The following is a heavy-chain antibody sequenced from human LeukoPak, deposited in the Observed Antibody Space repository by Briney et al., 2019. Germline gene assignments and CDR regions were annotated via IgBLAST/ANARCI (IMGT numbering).Heavy chain of an antibody. CDR2: IYYSGST. J-gene: IGHJ4*02. D-gene: IGHD6-6*01. CDR3: AGKYSSSFSFDY. CDR1: GGSISSHY. V-gene: IGHV4-59*11. Sequence: SETLSLTCTVSGGSISSHYWSWIRQSPGKGLEWIGYIYYSGSTNYNPSLKSRVTISVDTSKNQFSLKLSSVTAADTAVYYCAGKYSSSFSFDYWGQGTLVTVSS.